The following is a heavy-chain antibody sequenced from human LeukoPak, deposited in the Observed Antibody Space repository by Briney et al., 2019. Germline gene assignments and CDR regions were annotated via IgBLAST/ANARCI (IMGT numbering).Heavy chain of an antibody. Sequence: GGSLRLSCAASGFTFSSYSMNWVRQAPGKGLEWVSSISSSSSYIYYADSVKGRFTISRDNSKNTLYLQVNSLRAEDTAVYFCAPREGSNLFDYWGQGTLVTVSS. V-gene: IGHV3-21*04. CDR1: GFTFSSYS. D-gene: IGHD4-11*01. CDR2: ISSSSSYI. CDR3: APREGSNLFDY. J-gene: IGHJ4*02.